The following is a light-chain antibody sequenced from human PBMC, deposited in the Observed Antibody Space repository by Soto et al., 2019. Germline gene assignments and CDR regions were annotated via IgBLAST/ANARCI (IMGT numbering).Light chain of an antibody. Sequence: AIQLTQSPSSLSASVGDRVTITCRASQGISSALAWYQQKPGKAPKLLIYDASSLESGVPSRFSGSGSGTDFTLTISSLQPEDFDTYYCQQFNNYPLTFGGGTKVDIK. CDR1: QGISSA. CDR3: QQFNNYPLT. CDR2: DAS. J-gene: IGKJ4*01. V-gene: IGKV1D-13*01.